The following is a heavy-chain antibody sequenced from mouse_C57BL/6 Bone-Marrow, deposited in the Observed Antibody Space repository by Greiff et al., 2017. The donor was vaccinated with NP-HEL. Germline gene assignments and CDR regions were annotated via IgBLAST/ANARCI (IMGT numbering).Heavy chain of an antibody. CDR3: ARKKDLGY. Sequence: QVQLQQSGAELARPGDSVKLSCKASGYTFTSYGISWVKQSTGTGLEWIGEIYPRSGNTYYNEKFKGKATLTADKSSSTAYMELRSLTSEDSAVDFCARKKDLGYWGQGTTLTVSS. V-gene: IGHV1-81*01. CDR1: GYTFTSYG. CDR2: IYPRSGNT. J-gene: IGHJ2*01.